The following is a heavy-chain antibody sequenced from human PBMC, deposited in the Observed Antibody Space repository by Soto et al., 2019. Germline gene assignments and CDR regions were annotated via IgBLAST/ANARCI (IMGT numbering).Heavy chain of an antibody. J-gene: IGHJ4*02. V-gene: IGHV3-23*01. D-gene: IGHD2-15*01. Sequence: EVQLLESGGGLVQPGGSLRLSCAASGFTFSNNAMNWVRQAPGKGLEWVSAISGSGGSTYYADSVKGRFTISSDNSKNTLYLQMNSLRAEDTALYYCARDDHAGYCSGGSCSTCFDHWGQGTLVTVPS. CDR2: ISGSGGST. CDR3: ARDDHAGYCSGGSCSTCFDH. CDR1: GFTFSNNA.